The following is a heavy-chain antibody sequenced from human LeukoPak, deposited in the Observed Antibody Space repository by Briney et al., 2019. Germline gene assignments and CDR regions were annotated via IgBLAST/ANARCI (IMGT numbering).Heavy chain of an antibody. CDR2: ISGTGGST. V-gene: IGHV3-23*01. J-gene: IGHJ6*02. CDR1: GFTFSSFT. CDR3: AKVVVGAPYGLDV. Sequence: GGSLRLSCAASGFTFSSFTMSWVRQAPGKGLEWISAISGTGGSTFYADSVKGRFTISRDNSKNTLYLQMNSLRAEDTAVYYCAKVVVGAPYGLDVWGQGTTVTVSS. D-gene: IGHD1-26*01.